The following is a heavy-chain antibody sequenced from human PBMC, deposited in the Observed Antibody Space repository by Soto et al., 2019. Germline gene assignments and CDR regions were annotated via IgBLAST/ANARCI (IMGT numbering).Heavy chain of an antibody. Sequence: GGSLRLSCAASGFTSSSYGMHWVRQAPGKGLEWMAVIWYDGSNKYYADSVKGRFSISRDNSKNTLYLQMNSLRAEDTAVYFCARGAGGGSDYYYYGMDVWGQGTTVTVSS. D-gene: IGHD1-26*01. V-gene: IGHV3-33*01. CDR3: ARGAGGGSDYYYYGMDV. J-gene: IGHJ6*02. CDR2: IWYDGSNK. CDR1: GFTSSSYG.